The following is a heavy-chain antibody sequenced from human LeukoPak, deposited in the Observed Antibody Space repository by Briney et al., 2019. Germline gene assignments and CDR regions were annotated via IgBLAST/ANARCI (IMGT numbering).Heavy chain of an antibody. D-gene: IGHD2-2*03. J-gene: IGHJ6*03. CDR2: ISSSSSYI. CDR3: ARGLDIVVVPAATRGPRWYMDV. Sequence: PGGSLRLSCAASGSTFSSYSMNWVRQAPGKGLEWVSSISSSSSYIYYADSVKGRFTISRDNAKNSLYLQMNSLRAEDTAVYYCARGLDIVVVPAATRGPRWYMDVWGKGTTVTVSS. V-gene: IGHV3-21*01. CDR1: GSTFSSYS.